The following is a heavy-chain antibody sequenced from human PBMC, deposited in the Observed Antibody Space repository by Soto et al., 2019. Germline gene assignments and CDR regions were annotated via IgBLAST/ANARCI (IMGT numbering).Heavy chain of an antibody. CDR2: IYWDDDK. J-gene: IGHJ6*02. CDR1: GFSLSTSGVG. V-gene: IGHV2-5*02. Sequence: QITLKESGPTLVKPTQTLTLTCTFSGFSLSTSGVGVGWIRQPPGKALEWLALIYWDDDKRYSPSLTSRLTISKDTSKIQVVLTLPNRDPADTSTYYCIQSRCGGDCLQSYASHYYYGLDVWGQGNTVAVSS. CDR3: IQSRCGGDCLQSYASHYYYGLDV. D-gene: IGHD2-21*02.